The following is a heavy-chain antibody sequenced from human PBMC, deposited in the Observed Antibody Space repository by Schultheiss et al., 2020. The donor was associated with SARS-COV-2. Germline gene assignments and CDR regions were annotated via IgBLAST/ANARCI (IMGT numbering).Heavy chain of an antibody. CDR1: GYTFTNYY. D-gene: IGHD5-24*01. Sequence: ASVKVSCKASGYTFTNYYMHWVRQAPGQGLEWMGIINPSGGSTEYAQKFQGRVTMTRDTSTRSVQMELRSLRSDDTAVYYCARRGAGYNYGTFDYWGQGTLVTVSS. CDR2: INPSGGST. CDR3: ARRGAGYNYGTFDY. J-gene: IGHJ4*02. V-gene: IGHV1-46*01.